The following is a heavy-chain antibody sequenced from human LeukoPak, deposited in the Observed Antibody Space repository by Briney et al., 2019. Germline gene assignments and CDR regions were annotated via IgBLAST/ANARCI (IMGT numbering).Heavy chain of an antibody. Sequence: PGGSLRLSCAASGFTFSSYSMNWVRRAPGKGLEWVSSISSSISYIYYADSVKGRFTISRDNAKNSLYLQMNSLRAEDTAVYYCARDGSNYGFDYMDVWGKGTTVTVSS. CDR2: ISSSISYI. D-gene: IGHD4-11*01. CDR1: GFTFSSYS. CDR3: ARDGSNYGFDYMDV. J-gene: IGHJ6*03. V-gene: IGHV3-21*01.